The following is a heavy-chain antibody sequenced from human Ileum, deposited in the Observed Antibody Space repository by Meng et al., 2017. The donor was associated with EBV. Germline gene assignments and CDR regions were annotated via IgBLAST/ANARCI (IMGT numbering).Heavy chain of an antibody. D-gene: IGHD2-15*01. CDR3: ARVGARGGSCYY. CDR2: ISAYNGNT. Sequence: QVQRFVSGCEVKKPGAAVKFSCKASGYTFTSYGISWVRQAPGQGLEWMGWISAYNGNTNYAQKLQGRVTMTTDTSTSTAYMELRSLRSDDTAVYYCARVGARGGSCYYWGQGTLVTVSS. V-gene: IGHV1-18*01. CDR1: GYTFTSYG. J-gene: IGHJ4*02.